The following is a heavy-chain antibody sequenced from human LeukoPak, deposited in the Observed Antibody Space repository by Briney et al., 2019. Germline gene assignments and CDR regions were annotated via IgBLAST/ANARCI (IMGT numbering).Heavy chain of an antibody. CDR1: GFTFSSYA. J-gene: IGHJ4*02. V-gene: IGHV3-30-3*01. D-gene: IGHD2-2*01. Sequence: GGSLRLSCAASGFTFSSYAMHWVRQAPGKGLEWVAVISYDGSNKYYADSVKGRFTISRDNSKDTLYLQMNSLRAEDTAVYYCAREGGCSSTSCERVFDYWGQGTLVTVSS. CDR2: ISYDGSNK. CDR3: AREGGCSSTSCERVFDY.